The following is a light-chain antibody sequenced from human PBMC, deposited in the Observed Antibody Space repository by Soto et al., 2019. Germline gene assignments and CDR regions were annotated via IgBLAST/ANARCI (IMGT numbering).Light chain of an antibody. CDR1: QSSSNY. Sequence: IQMTQSPSTLSASVGDRVTITCRASQSSSNYLNWYQQKPGEAPKLLIFAASSFQSEVPSRFRGSGSGTDFTLTISSLQPEDFATYNCQQSYRTPYTFSKGTKLQIK. CDR2: AAS. J-gene: IGKJ2*01. CDR3: QQSYRTPYT. V-gene: IGKV1-39*01.